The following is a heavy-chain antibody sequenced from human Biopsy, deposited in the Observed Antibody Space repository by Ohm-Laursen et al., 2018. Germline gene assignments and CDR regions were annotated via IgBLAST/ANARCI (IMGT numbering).Heavy chain of an antibody. D-gene: IGHD2-15*01. V-gene: IGHV4-59*08. CDR3: ARRGSGGRSFDH. J-gene: IGHJ4*02. CDR2: ISDSGST. Sequence: SDTLSFTCAVSGGSISSFYWTWIRQPPGQGPEWLGDISDSGSTNYTPSLKSRVIISVDTSKNQFSLNLSSVTAADTAVYYCARRGSGGRSFDHWGQGTLVTVSS. CDR1: GGSISSFY.